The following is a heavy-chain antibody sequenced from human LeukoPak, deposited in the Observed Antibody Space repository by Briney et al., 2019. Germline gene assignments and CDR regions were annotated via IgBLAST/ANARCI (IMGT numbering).Heavy chain of an antibody. CDR1: GFTFGDYA. CDR3: AKGKRYPDY. Sequence: GGSLRLSCTASGFTFGDYAMSWFRQAPGKGLEWVGFIRGKAYGGTTEYAASVKGRFTISRDDSKSIAYLQMDSLRVEDTAVYYCAKGKRYPDYWGQGTLVTVSS. J-gene: IGHJ4*02. D-gene: IGHD1-1*01. CDR2: IRGKAYGGTT. V-gene: IGHV3-49*03.